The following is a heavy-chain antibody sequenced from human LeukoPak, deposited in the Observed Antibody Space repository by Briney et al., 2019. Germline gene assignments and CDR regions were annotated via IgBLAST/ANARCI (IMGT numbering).Heavy chain of an antibody. CDR2: IYYTGST. J-gene: IGHJ4*02. CDR1: GGSISTYY. V-gene: IGHV4-59*01. D-gene: IGHD3-16*01. Sequence: RSETLSLTCTVSGGSISTYYWRWARHPRGEGREWIGYIYYTGSTNYNPSLKTRVNISIDTTKNQFSLKISSVTAADTAVYYCAREGKLGALQFYYWGQGTPVTPSS. CDR3: AREGKLGALQFYY.